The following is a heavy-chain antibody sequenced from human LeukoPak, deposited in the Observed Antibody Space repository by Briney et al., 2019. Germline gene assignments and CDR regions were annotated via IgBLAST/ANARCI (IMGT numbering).Heavy chain of an antibody. J-gene: IGHJ4*02. D-gene: IGHD7-27*01. CDR2: ISSSSSYI. Sequence: GGSLRLSCAASGFTCSSYSMNWVRQAPGKGLEWVSSISSSSSYIYYADSVKGRFTISRDNAKNSLYLQMNSLRAEDTAVYYCARVSPGLYYFDYWGQGTLVTVSS. CDR3: ARVSPGLYYFDY. V-gene: IGHV3-21*01. CDR1: GFTCSSYS.